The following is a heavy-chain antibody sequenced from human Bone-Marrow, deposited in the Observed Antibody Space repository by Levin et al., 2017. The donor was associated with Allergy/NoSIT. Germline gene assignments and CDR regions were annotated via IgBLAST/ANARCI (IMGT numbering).Heavy chain of an antibody. Sequence: SQTLSLTCAISGDRVSSNSAAWNWIRQSPSRGLEWLGRTYYRSKWYNDYAVSVKSRITINPDTSKNQFSLQLNSVTPEDTAVYYCARDQRAFVVPAAPYDYYGMDVWGQGTTVTVSS. V-gene: IGHV6-1*01. CDR3: ARDQRAFVVPAAPYDYYGMDV. CDR2: TYYRSKWYN. D-gene: IGHD2-2*01. CDR1: GDRVSSNSAA. J-gene: IGHJ6*02.